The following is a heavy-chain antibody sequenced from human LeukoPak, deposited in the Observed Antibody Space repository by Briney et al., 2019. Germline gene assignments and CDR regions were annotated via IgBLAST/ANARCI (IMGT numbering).Heavy chain of an antibody. CDR3: ARIFIGYYDSSGYLGAFDI. Sequence: RESGPALMKPTQTLTLTCTFSAFSLSTSGMCVSWIRQPPGKALEWLARIDWDDDKYYSTSLKTRLTISKDTSKNQVVLTMTNMDPVDTATYYCARIFIGYYDSSGYLGAFDIWGQGTMVTVSS. V-gene: IGHV2-70*11. J-gene: IGHJ3*02. D-gene: IGHD3-22*01. CDR2: IDWDDDK. CDR1: AFSLSTSGMC.